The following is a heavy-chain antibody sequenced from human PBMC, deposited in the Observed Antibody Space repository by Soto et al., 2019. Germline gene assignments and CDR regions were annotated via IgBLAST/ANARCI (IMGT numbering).Heavy chain of an antibody. CDR3: ARDRGFLEWSHQFDP. D-gene: IGHD3-3*01. CDR1: GGTFSNNF. CDR2: VIPSSGKK. V-gene: IGHV1-69*01. Sequence: QVQLVQSGAEVKKPGSSVKVSCKASGGTFSNNFITWVRQAPGQGLEWMGGVIPSSGKKKYAQKFQGRVQITADESTSTAYMQFSSLTSEDTAVYYCARDRGFLEWSHQFDPWGQGTRVTVSS. J-gene: IGHJ5*02.